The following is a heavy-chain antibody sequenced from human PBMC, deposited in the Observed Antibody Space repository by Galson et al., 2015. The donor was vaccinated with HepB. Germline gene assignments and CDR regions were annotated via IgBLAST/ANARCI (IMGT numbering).Heavy chain of an antibody. CDR3: ARSGGVSSYYYYGMDV. CDR1: GSTFTDYG. V-gene: IGHV1-18*04. D-gene: IGHD3-10*01. Sequence: SVTVSCKASGSTFTDYGFNWVRQAPGQGLEWMGWISSYNGDTDYAQNFQNRVTMTTDTSTNTAYMEVRSLTSADTAVYYCARSGGVSSYYYYGMDVWGQGTTVTVSS. CDR2: ISSYNGDT. J-gene: IGHJ6*02.